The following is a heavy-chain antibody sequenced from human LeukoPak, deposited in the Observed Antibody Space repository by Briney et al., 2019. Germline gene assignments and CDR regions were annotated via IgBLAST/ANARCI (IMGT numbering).Heavy chain of an antibody. Sequence: SETLSLTCAVYGGSFSGYYWSWIRQPPGNGLEWNGEINHSVSTNYNPSLKSRVIISVDTSKNQFSLKLSSVTAADTAVYYCARGHGRVATYGYWGQGTLVTVSS. CDR1: GGSFSGYY. CDR3: ARGHGRVATYGY. J-gene: IGHJ4*02. CDR2: INHSVST. D-gene: IGHD3-10*01. V-gene: IGHV4-34*01.